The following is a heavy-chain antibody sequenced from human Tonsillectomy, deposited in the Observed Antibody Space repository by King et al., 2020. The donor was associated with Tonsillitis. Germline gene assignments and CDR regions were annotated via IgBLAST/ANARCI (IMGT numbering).Heavy chain of an antibody. CDR2: MNPNSGYT. CDR3: ARGYDFWSGSWGMDV. V-gene: IGHV1-8*01. D-gene: IGHD3-3*01. J-gene: IGHJ6*02. CDR1: GYTFTSYD. Sequence: VQLVESGAEVKKPGASVKVSCKASGYTFTSYDINWVRQATGQGLEWMGWMNPNSGYTGYAQKFQGRVTMTRNTSISTAYMGLSSLRSEDTAVYYCARGYDFWSGSWGMDVWGQGTTVTVSS.